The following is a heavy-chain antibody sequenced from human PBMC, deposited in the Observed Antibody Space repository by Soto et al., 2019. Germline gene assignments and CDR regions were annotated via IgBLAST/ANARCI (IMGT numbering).Heavy chain of an antibody. D-gene: IGHD2-21*02. CDR1: SCAITNSYHH. CDR2: IYYSGST. V-gene: IGHV4-39*01. CDR3: AGRASCGRDCYSFYN. Sequence: SESLSRNYLRSSCAITNSYHHPRRRLHPPGKGLEWIVSIYYSGSTYYNPSLKSRVTISVDTSKNQFSLKLSSVTAADTALYYCAGRASCGRDCYSFYNWGQGTLVIVSS. J-gene: IGHJ4*02.